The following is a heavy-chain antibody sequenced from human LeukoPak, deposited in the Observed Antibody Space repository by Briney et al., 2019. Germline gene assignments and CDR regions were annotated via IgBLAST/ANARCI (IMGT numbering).Heavy chain of an antibody. V-gene: IGHV3-23*01. CDR1: GFTFSSYG. D-gene: IGHD6-25*01. J-gene: IGHJ4*02. Sequence: PGGSLRLSCAASGFTFSSYGMSWVRHAPGKGLEWVSSISGSGGGTYYADSVKGRFTISRDNSKNTLYLQMNSLRAEDTAVYYCAKGSYSSGWLFGYWGQGTLVTVSS. CDR2: ISGSGGGT. CDR3: AKGSYSSGWLFGY.